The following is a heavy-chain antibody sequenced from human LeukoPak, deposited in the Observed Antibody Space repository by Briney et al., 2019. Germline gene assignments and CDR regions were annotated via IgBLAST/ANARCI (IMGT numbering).Heavy chain of an antibody. V-gene: IGHV4-59*01. Sequence: SGTLSLTCTVSGGSISTYYWSWIRQPPGKGLEWIGYIYFTGYTNYNPSLKSRVTMSVDTSKNQFSLNLSSVTAADTAVYYCTRYGDDGRRAFDIWGQGTMVSVSS. D-gene: IGHD4-17*01. CDR2: IYFTGYT. CDR1: GGSISTYY. CDR3: TRYGDDGRRAFDI. J-gene: IGHJ3*02.